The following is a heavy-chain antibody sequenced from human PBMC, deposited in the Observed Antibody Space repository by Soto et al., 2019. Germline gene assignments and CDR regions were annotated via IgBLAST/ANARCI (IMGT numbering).Heavy chain of an antibody. D-gene: IGHD5-12*01. CDR2: IYYSGST. V-gene: IGHV4-59*08. Sequence: SETLSLTCTVSGGSISSYYWSWIRQPPGKGLEWIGYIYYSGSTNYNPSLKSRVTISVDTSKNQFSLKLSSVTAADTAVYYCARHFSGYDYSWFDPWGQGTLLTVSS. CDR3: ARHFSGYDYSWFDP. J-gene: IGHJ5*02. CDR1: GGSISSYY.